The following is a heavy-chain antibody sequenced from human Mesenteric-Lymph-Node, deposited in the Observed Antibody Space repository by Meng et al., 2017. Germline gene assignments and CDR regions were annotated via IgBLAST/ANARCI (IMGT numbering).Heavy chain of an antibody. CDR2: INTNTGNP. V-gene: IGHV7-4-1*02. CDR1: GYTFTSYA. CDR3: ARVIYGSGSYYSDY. D-gene: IGHD3-10*01. J-gene: IGHJ4*02. Sequence: QVQLGHAVSDLKKPGASVKVFCKASGYTFTSYAMNWVRQAPGQGLEWMGWINTNTGNPTYAQDFTGRFVFSLDTSVSTAYLQISSLKAEDTAVYYCARVIYGSGSYYSDYWGQGTLVTVSS.